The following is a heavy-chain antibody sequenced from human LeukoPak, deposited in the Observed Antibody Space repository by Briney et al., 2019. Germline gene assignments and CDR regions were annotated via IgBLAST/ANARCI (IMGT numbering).Heavy chain of an antibody. Sequence: ASVKVSCKASGYTFTSYYMHWVRQAPGQGLEWMGIINPSGGGSSYAQKFQGRVTMTRDKSTSTVYMELSSLTSEDTAVYYCARSGIAARHDYWGQGTLVTVSS. CDR1: GYTFTSYY. CDR2: INPSGGGS. J-gene: IGHJ4*02. V-gene: IGHV1-46*01. D-gene: IGHD6-6*01. CDR3: ARSGIAARHDY.